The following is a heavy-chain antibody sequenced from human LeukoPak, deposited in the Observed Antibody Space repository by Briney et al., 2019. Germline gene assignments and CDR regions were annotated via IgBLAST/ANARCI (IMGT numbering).Heavy chain of an antibody. CDR2: ISGRGEST. CDR3: AASLDLAVYGIDY. J-gene: IGHJ4*02. D-gene: IGHD2-8*02. CDR1: GFTFSSYA. Sequence: GGSLRLSCAASGFTFSSYAVSWVCQSLGKGLKWVSGISGRGESTYYADSVKGRFTISRDYSKNTVYLQMNSLRAEDTALYYCAASLDLAVYGIDYWGQGTLVTVSS. V-gene: IGHV3-23*01.